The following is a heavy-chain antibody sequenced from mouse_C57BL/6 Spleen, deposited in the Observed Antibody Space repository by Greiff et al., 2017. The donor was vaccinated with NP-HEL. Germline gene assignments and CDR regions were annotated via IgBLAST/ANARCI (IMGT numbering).Heavy chain of an antibody. V-gene: IGHV1-64*01. CDR1: GYTFTSYW. J-gene: IGHJ4*01. D-gene: IGHD1-1*01. CDR2: IHPNSGST. Sequence: QVQLQQSGAELVKPGASVKLSCKASGYTFTSYWMHWVKQRPGQGLEWIGMIHPNSGSTNYNEKFKSKATLTVDKSSSTAYMQLSSLTSEDSAVYYCAREGTTVVASYYAMDYWGQGTSVTVSS. CDR3: AREGTTVVASYYAMDY.